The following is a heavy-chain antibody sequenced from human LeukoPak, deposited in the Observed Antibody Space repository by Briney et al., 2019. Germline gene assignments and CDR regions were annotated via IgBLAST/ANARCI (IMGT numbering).Heavy chain of an antibody. Sequence: GGSLRLSCAASGFTFSSYGMHWVRQAPGKGLEWVADISYDGSNKYYIDSVKGRFTLSRDNSKNIVYLQMHSLRAEDTAAYFCARGDGYYFDYWGQGTLVTVSS. CDR2: ISYDGSNK. CDR1: GFTFSSYG. J-gene: IGHJ4*02. V-gene: IGHV3-30*03. CDR3: ARGDGYYFDY. D-gene: IGHD6-25*01.